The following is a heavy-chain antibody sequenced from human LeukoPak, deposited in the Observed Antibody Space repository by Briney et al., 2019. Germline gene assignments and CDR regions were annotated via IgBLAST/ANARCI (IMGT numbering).Heavy chain of an antibody. D-gene: IGHD4-17*01. J-gene: IGHJ4*02. Sequence: GGSLRLSCAASGFTFDDYGMSGVGQARGKGREWGSGINWNGSSTGYAASVKARFTISRGNAKNSLYLQMNSLRAEDTALYYCARNYGDYVKGFSYWGQGTLVTVSS. V-gene: IGHV3-20*04. CDR3: ARNYGDYVKGFSY. CDR2: INWNGSST. CDR1: GFTFDDYG.